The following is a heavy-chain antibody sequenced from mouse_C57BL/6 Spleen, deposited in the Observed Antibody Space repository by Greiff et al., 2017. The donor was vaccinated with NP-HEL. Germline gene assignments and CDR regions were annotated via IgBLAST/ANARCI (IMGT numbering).Heavy chain of an antibody. Sequence: QVQLQQPGAELVKPGALVKMSCKASGYTFTSYWITWVKQRPGQGLEWIGDIYPGSGSTNYNEKFKSKATLTVDTSSSTAYMQLSSLTSEDSAVYYCARLGYGSSYWYFDVWGTGTTVTVSS. J-gene: IGHJ1*03. CDR1: GYTFTSYW. CDR3: ARLGYGSSYWYFDV. D-gene: IGHD1-1*01. V-gene: IGHV1-55*01. CDR2: IYPGSGST.